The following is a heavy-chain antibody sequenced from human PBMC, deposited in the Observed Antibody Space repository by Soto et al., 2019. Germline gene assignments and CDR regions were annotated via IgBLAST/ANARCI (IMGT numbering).Heavy chain of an antibody. Sequence: SVKVSCKASGGTFSSYAISWVRQAPGQGLEWMGGIIPIFGTANYAQKFQGRVTITADESTSTAYMELSSLRPEDTAVYYCVTVGHPGWGHGMDVWGQGTTVTVSS. CDR1: GGTFSSYA. V-gene: IGHV1-69*13. D-gene: IGHD6-19*01. CDR3: VTVGHPGWGHGMDV. J-gene: IGHJ6*02. CDR2: IIPIFGTA.